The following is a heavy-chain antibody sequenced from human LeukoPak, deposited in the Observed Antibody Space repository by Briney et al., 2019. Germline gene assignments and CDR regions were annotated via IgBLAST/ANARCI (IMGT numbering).Heavy chain of an antibody. CDR3: ARDHYGSHSGPFDF. CDR1: GGTFNSSS. D-gene: IGHD4-23*01. J-gene: IGHJ4*02. V-gene: IGHV1-69*05. CDR2: IIPVFGST. Sequence: ASVKVSCKASGGTFNSSSISWLRQAPGQRLEWMGGIIPVFGSTQSAQKFQGRVTMTTDESTKTAYMELSSLRSQDTAVYYCARDHYGSHSGPFDFWGQRTLVTLSS.